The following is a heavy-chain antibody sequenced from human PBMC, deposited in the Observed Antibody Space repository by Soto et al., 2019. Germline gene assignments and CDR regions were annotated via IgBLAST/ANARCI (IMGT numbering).Heavy chain of an antibody. CDR3: AQDRGWGVVSPSHDY. J-gene: IGHJ4*02. CDR2: IRGTGGET. V-gene: IGHV3-23*01. D-gene: IGHD2-21*01. CDR1: GFTFRNFV. Sequence: EVELLESGGGIVQPGGSLRVSCVASGFTFRNFVMSWVRQATGKGLEWVSAIRGTGGETFYADSVRGRFTISRDNSKNTLYLQMNSLRDEDTALYFCAQDRGWGVVSPSHDYWGQGTLVTFSS.